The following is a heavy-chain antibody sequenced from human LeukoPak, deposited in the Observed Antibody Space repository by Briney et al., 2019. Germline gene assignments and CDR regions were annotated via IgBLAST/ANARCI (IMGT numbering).Heavy chain of an antibody. D-gene: IGHD1-26*01. V-gene: IGHV4-59*01. J-gene: IGHJ4*02. CDR2: IYYSGST. CDR3: ARLVGGSYYDHYFDY. Sequence: PSETLSLTCTVSGGSISSYYWSWIRQPPGKGLEWIGYIYYSGSTNYNPSLKSRVTISVDTSKNQFSLKLSSVTAADTAVYYCARLVGGSYYDHYFDYWGQGTLVTVSS. CDR1: GGSISSYY.